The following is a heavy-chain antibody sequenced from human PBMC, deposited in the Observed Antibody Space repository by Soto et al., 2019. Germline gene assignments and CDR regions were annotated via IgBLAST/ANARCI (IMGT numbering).Heavy chain of an antibody. V-gene: IGHV3-53*01. D-gene: IGHD3-22*01. CDR1: GFTVSSIY. CDR2: IYSGGST. J-gene: IGHJ4*02. Sequence: EVQLVESGGSLIQPGGSLRLSCAASGFTVSSIYMSWVRQAPGQGLEWVLVIYSGGSTYYADSVKGRFTISRDNSKNTLYLQMNSLRAEDTAVYYCARAPGSSGYSDYFDYWGQGTLVTVSS. CDR3: ARAPGSSGYSDYFDY.